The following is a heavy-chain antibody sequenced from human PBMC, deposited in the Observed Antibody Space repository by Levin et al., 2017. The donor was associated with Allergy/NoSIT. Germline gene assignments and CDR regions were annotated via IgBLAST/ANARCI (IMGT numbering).Heavy chain of an antibody. J-gene: IGHJ6*01. D-gene: IGHD3-3*01. CDR2: ISWDSSSI. CDR1: GFKFVDYS. V-gene: IGHV3-9*01. Sequence: SLKISCTASGFKFVDYSIHWVRQLPGKGLEWVASISWDSSSIGYAESVKGRFTISRDNAKNSVYLQMNRLRTDATALYYCAKDVPPRFLAAHYYYALDVWGQGTAVTVSS. CDR3: AKDVPPRFLAAHYYYALDV.